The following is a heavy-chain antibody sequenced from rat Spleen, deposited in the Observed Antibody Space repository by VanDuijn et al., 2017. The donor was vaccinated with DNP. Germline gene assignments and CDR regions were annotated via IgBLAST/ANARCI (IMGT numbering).Heavy chain of an antibody. CDR3: VRQDYGGLRNWFAY. CDR2: IRNKANGYRT. V-gene: IGHV7-7*01. CDR1: GFTFTDFY. D-gene: IGHD1-11*01. Sequence: EVKVLESGGGLVQPGGSMRLSCAASGFTFTDFYMNWIRQPAGKAPEWLSFIRNKANGYRTEYNPSVKGRFTISRDNAKSTLYLQMDSLRSEDTATYYCVRQDYGGLRNWFAYWGQGTLVTVSS. J-gene: IGHJ3*01.